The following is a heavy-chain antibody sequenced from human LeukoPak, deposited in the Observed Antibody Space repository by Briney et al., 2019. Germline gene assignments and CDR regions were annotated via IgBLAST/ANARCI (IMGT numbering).Heavy chain of an antibody. J-gene: IGHJ4*02. CDR1: GFTFSSYA. CDR2: ISGSGYST. CDR3: AKRSHYDFWSGPDY. D-gene: IGHD3-3*01. Sequence: GGSLRLSCAASGFTFSSYAMSWVRQAPGKGLEWVSAISGSGYSTYYADSVKGRFTISRDNSKSTLYLQTNSLRAEDTAVYYCAKRSHYDFWSGPDYWGQGTLVTVSS. V-gene: IGHV3-23*01.